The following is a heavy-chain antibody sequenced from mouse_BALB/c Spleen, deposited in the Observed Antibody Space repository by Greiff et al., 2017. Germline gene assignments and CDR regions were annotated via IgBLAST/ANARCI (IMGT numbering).Heavy chain of an antibody. D-gene: IGHD1-1*01. V-gene: IGHV2-2*02. CDR3: ARSTTVGAHWYFDV. J-gene: IGHJ1*01. Sequence: QVQLQQSGPGLVQPSQSLSITCTVSGFSLTSYGVHWVRQSPGKGLEWLGVIWSGGSTDYNAAFISRLSISKDNSKSQVFFKMNSLQANDTAIYYCARSTTVGAHWYFDVWGAGTTVTVSS. CDR1: GFSLTSYG. CDR2: IWSGGST.